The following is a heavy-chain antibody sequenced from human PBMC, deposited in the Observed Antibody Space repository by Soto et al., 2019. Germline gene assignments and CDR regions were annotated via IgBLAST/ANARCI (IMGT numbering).Heavy chain of an antibody. D-gene: IGHD2-2*02. CDR3: ARDPKIEDIVVVPAAIRGYYYYGMDV. Sequence: ASVKVSCKASGYTFTSYGISWGRQAPGQGLEWMGWISAYNGNTNYAQKLQGRVTMTTDTSTSTAYMEPRSLRSDDTAVYYCARDPKIEDIVVVPAAIRGYYYYGMDVWGQGTTVTVSS. CDR1: GYTFTSYG. V-gene: IGHV1-18*01. J-gene: IGHJ6*02. CDR2: ISAYNGNT.